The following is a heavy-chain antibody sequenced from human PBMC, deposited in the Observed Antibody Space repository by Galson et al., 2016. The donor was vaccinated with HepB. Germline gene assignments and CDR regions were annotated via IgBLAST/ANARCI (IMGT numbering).Heavy chain of an antibody. CDR1: GGTFRTYG. V-gene: IGHV1-69*13. CDR3: AKGLEGTVTTVYDS. D-gene: IGHD4-17*01. CDR2: LVPIIGAP. Sequence: SVKVSCKASGGTFRTYGLNWVRQAPGQGLEWMGGLVPIIGAPHYAQKFLGRVTITADESTRTSYTELSSLKTDDSAIYFCAKGLEGTVTTVYDSWGQGTLVTVSS. J-gene: IGHJ4*02.